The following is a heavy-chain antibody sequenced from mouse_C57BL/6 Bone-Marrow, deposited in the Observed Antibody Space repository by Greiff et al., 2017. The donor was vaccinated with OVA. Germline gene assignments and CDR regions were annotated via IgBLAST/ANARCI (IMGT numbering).Heavy chain of an antibody. CDR3: EIYYYGSSYAMDY. CDR2: IYPGSGST. D-gene: IGHD1-1*01. V-gene: IGHV1-55*01. CDR1: GYTFTSYW. J-gene: IGHJ4*01. Sequence: VKLQQPGAELVKPRASVKMSCKASGYTFTSYWITWVKQRPGQGLEWIGDIYPGSGSTNYNEKFKSKATLTVDTSSSTAYMQLSSLTSEDSAVYYCEIYYYGSSYAMDYWGQGTSVTVSS.